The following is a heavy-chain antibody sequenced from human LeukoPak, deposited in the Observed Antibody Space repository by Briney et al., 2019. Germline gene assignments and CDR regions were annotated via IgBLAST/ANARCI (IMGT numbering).Heavy chain of an antibody. CDR1: GFTFRSYG. D-gene: IGHD6-19*01. Sequence: GRSLRLSCAASGFTFRSYGMHWVRQAPGKGLEWVAVIWYDGSKTYYADSVKGRFTISRDNSKNTLYLQMNSLRAEDTAVYYCAASGWYTGVAIDYWGQGTLVTVSS. CDR3: AASGWYTGVAIDY. J-gene: IGHJ4*02. CDR2: IWYDGSKT. V-gene: IGHV3-33*01.